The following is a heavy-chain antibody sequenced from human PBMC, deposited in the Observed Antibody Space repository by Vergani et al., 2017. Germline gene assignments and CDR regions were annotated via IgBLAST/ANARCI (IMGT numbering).Heavy chain of an antibody. Sequence: QLQLQESGSGLVKPSQTLSLTCAVSGGSISSGGYSWSWIRQPPGKGLEWIGYIYHSGSTYYNPSLKSRVTLSVDRSKNQFSLKLSSVTAADTAVYYCARGHDSSGYYYDYWGQGTLVTVSS. J-gene: IGHJ4*02. CDR3: ARGHDSSGYYYDY. V-gene: IGHV4-30-2*01. CDR1: GGSISSGGYS. CDR2: IYHSGST. D-gene: IGHD3-22*01.